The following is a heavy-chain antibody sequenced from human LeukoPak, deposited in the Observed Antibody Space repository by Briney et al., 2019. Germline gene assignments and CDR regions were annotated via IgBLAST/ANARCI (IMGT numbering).Heavy chain of an antibody. CDR1: GFTFSTYS. CDR3: ARGSPFGYSYDRYGLDY. CDR2: ISSSSSYI. V-gene: IGHV3-21*01. Sequence: PWGSLSLSCAASGFTFSTYSMNWVRQAPGKGLEWVSSISSSSSYIYYADSVKGRFTISRDNAKNTLYLQMNSLRAEDTAVYYCARGSPFGYSYDRYGLDYWGQGTLVTVSS. J-gene: IGHJ4*02. D-gene: IGHD5-18*01.